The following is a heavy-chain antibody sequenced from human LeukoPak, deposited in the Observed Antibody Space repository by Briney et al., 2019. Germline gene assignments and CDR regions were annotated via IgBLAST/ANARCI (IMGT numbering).Heavy chain of an antibody. D-gene: IGHD3-22*01. CDR3: ARLKFYDSTGYSPGYYMDV. CDR2: IYPTGNT. J-gene: IGHJ6*03. CDR1: GGSINSGTYY. Sequence: PSETLSLTCTVSGGSINSGTYYWSWIRQPAGKGPEWIGRIYPTGNTDYNPSLKTRVTMSTDLSKKQFSLRLRSVTAADTAVYYCARLKFYDSTGYSPGYYMDVWGKGTAVTVSS. V-gene: IGHV4-61*02.